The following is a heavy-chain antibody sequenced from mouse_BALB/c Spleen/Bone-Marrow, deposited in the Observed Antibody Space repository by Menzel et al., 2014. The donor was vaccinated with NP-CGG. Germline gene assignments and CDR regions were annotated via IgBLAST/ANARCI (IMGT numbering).Heavy chain of an antibody. V-gene: IGHV14-3*02. D-gene: IGHD1-1*01. CDR3: ARYYYGSSYFDH. Sequence: EVQLQESGAELVKPGASVKLSCTASGFNIKDTYMHWVKQRPEQGLEWIGRIDPANGNTKYDSKFQGKATITADTSSNTAYLQLSSLTSEDTAVYYCARYYYGSSYFDHWGQGTTLTVSS. CDR2: IDPANGNT. CDR1: GFNIKDTY. J-gene: IGHJ2*01.